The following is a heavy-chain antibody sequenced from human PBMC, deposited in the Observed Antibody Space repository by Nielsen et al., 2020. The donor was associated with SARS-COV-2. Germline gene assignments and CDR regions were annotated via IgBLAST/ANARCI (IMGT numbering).Heavy chain of an antibody. D-gene: IGHD3-10*01. CDR2: IDWDDDK. V-gene: IGHV2-70*11. Sequence: SGPTLVKPTQTLTLTCTFSGFSLSTSGMCVSWIRQPPGKALEWLARIDWDDDKYYSTSLKTRLTISKDTSKNQVVLTMTNMDPVDTATYYCARNYYGSGSYYRGAFDIWGQGTVVTVSS. J-gene: IGHJ3*02. CDR1: GFSLSTSGMC. CDR3: ARNYYGSGSYYRGAFDI.